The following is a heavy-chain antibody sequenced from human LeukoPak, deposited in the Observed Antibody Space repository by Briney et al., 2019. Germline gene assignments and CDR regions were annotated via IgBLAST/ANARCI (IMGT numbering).Heavy chain of an antibody. Sequence: GGSLRLSCAAPGFTFSSYALHWVRQAPGKGLEWVAVISYDGSNKYYADSVKGRFTISRDNSKNTLYLQMNSLRAEDTAVYYCARESRAFDIWGQGTMVTVSS. CDR1: GFTFSSYA. CDR2: ISYDGSNK. J-gene: IGHJ3*02. V-gene: IGHV3-30-3*01. CDR3: ARESRAFDI.